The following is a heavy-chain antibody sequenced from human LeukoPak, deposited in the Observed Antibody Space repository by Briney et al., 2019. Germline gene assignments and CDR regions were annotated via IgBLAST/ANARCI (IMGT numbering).Heavy chain of an antibody. CDR2: IYYSGNT. V-gene: IGHV4-59*12. CDR1: GGSISSYY. J-gene: IGHJ4*02. D-gene: IGHD5-18*01. CDR3: ARLRPSYTYSYADF. Sequence: SETLSLTCTVSGGSISSYYWSWIRQPPGKGLEWIGHIYYSGNTNYNPSLKSRVTISIDTSKNQFSLKLSSVTAADTAVYYCARLRPSYTYSYADFWGQGTLVTVSS.